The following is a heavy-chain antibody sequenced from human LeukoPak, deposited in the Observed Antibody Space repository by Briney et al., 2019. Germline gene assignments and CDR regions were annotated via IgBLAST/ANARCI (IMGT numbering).Heavy chain of an antibody. D-gene: IGHD6-19*01. V-gene: IGHV3-23*01. CDR3: ARGVAITWTGSYSSGWNDALDI. J-gene: IGHJ3*02. CDR1: GFTFSNYV. CDR2: ISGSGDST. Sequence: GGSLRLSCAASGFTFSNYVMSWVRQAPGKGLEWVSTISGSGDSTYYVDSVKGRFTVSRDNSKNTVYLQMDSLRGEDMAAYYCARGVAITWTGSYSSGWNDALDIWGQGTMVTVS.